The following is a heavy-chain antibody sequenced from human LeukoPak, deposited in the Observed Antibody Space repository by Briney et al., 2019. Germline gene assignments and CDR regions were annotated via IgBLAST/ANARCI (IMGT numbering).Heavy chain of an antibody. CDR1: GGSISTYY. CDR2: IHYSGST. V-gene: IGHV4-59*01. D-gene: IGHD6-19*01. CDR3: ARNGGWDLGPNY. Sequence: KPSETLSLTCTVSGGSISTYYWSWIRQPPGKGLEWIAHIHYSGSTKYNPSLKSRVTISVDTSKNQFSLKLSSVTAADTAVYYCARNGGWDLGPNYWGQGTLVTVSS. J-gene: IGHJ4*02.